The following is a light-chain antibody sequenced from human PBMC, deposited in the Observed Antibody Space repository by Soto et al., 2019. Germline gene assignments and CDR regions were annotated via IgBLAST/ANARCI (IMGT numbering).Light chain of an antibody. CDR3: LQDYSYPWT. J-gene: IGKJ1*01. Sequence: AIQMTQSPSSLSASAGDRVTITCRASQVIRSDLGWYQQKPGKAPKLLIYAASSLQSGVPSRFSGSGSGTDFTLTISNLQPEDFATYYCLQDYSYPWTFGQGTKVEIK. CDR2: AAS. V-gene: IGKV1-6*01. CDR1: QVIRSD.